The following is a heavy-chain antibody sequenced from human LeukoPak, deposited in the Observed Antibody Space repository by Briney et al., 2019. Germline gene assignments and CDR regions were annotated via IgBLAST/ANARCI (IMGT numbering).Heavy chain of an antibody. CDR1: GFTFSSYA. V-gene: IGHV3-30*04. CDR2: ISYDGSNK. D-gene: IGHD1-26*01. CDR3: ARFYANEWELPH. Sequence: GGSLRLSCAASGFTFSSYAMHWVRQAPGKGLEWVALISYDGSNKYYADSVKGRFTISRDNSKNTLYLQMNSLRAEDTAVYYCARFYANEWELPHWGQGTLVTVSS. J-gene: IGHJ4*02.